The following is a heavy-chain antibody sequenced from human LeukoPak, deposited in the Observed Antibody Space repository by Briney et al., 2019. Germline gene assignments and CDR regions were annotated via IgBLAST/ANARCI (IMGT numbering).Heavy chain of an antibody. CDR1: GFTFSSYA. V-gene: IGHV3-30*04. CDR2: ISYDGSNK. D-gene: IGHD1-26*01. CDR3: ARFYANEWELPH. Sequence: GGSLRLSCAASGFTFSSYAMHWVRQAPGKGLEWVALISYDGSNKYYADSVKGRFTISRDNSKNTLYLQMNSLRAEDTAVYYCARFYANEWELPHWGQGTLVTVSS. J-gene: IGHJ4*02.